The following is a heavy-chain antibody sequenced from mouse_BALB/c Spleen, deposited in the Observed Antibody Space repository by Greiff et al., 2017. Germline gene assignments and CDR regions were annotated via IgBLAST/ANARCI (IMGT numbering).Heavy chain of an antibody. D-gene: IGHD1-2*01. CDR3: ARGHYYGYYAMDY. Sequence: VQRVESGPGLVAPSQSLSITCTVSGFSLTSYGVHWVRQPPGKGLEWLGVIWAGGSTNYNSALMSRLSISKDNSKSQVFLKMNSLQTDDTAMYYCARGHYYGYYAMDYWGQGTSVTVSS. V-gene: IGHV2-9*02. J-gene: IGHJ4*01. CDR1: GFSLTSYG. CDR2: IWAGGST.